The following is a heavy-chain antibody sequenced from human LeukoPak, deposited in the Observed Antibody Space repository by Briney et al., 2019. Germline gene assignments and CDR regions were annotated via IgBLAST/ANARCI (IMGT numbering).Heavy chain of an antibody. CDR2: IYYSGST. CDR1: GGSISSYY. CDR3: ARQLAIYDFWSGYYDY. Sequence: ETLSLTCTVSGGSISSYYWSWIRQPPGKGLEWIGYIYYSGSTNYNPSLKSRVTISVDTSKNQFSLKLSSVTAADTAVYYCARQLAIYDFWSGYYDYWGQGTLVTVSS. D-gene: IGHD3-3*01. J-gene: IGHJ4*02. V-gene: IGHV4-59*01.